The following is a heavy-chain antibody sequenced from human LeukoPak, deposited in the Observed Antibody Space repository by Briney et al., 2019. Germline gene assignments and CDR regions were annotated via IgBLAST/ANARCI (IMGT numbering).Heavy chain of an antibody. CDR3: AKDLVRPSVVVVTKPFAEYFQH. CDR1: GFTFSSYA. D-gene: IGHD3-22*01. CDR2: ISGSGGST. Sequence: PGRSLRLSCAASGFTFSSYAMSWVRQAPGKGLEWVSAISGSGGSTYYADSVKGRFTISRDNSKNTLYLQMNSLRAEDTAVYYCAKDLVRPSVVVVTKPFAEYFQHWGQGTLVTVSS. V-gene: IGHV3-23*01. J-gene: IGHJ1*01.